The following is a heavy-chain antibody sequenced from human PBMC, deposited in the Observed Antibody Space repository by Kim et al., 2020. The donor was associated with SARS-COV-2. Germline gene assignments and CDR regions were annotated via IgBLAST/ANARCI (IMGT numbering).Heavy chain of an antibody. Sequence: GGSLRLSCAVSGFIVSDSYMNWVRQAPGKGLEWVSVIYVGGGTYYADSVKGRFTISRDHGNNSLYLQMNSLRAEDTAIYYCARETFGEFDYWGQGTLVTVSS. J-gene: IGHJ4*02. CDR3: ARETFGEFDY. V-gene: IGHV3-53*01. D-gene: IGHD3-10*01. CDR1: GFIVSDSY. CDR2: IYVGGGT.